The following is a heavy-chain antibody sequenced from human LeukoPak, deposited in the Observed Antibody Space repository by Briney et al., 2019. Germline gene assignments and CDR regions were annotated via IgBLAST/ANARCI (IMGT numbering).Heavy chain of an antibody. CDR2: VSWNGSRT. Sequence: GGSLRLSCAASGFTFSGSDMNWVHQAPGKGLEWVSGVSWNGSRTHYADSVKGRFIISRDNSRNTLYLQTNSLRAEDTAVYYGVRIFLITMIVVVITRIDYWGQGTLVTVSS. J-gene: IGHJ4*02. CDR3: VRIFLITMIVVVITRIDY. D-gene: IGHD3-22*01. CDR1: GFTFSGSD. V-gene: IGHV3-35*01.